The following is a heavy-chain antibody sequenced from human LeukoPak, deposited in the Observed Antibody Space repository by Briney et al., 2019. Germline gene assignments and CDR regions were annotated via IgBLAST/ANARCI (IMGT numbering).Heavy chain of an antibody. V-gene: IGHV1-18*01. CDR3: ARDRTFSSSAADWFDP. CDR1: GYTFTSYG. D-gene: IGHD6-6*01. J-gene: IGHJ5*02. CDR2: ISAYNGKT. Sequence: ASVKVSCKASGYTFTSYGISWVRQAPGQGLEWMGWISAYNGKTNYAQKFQGRVTMTTDTSTRTAYMELRSLRSDDTAVYYCARDRTFSSSAADWFDPWGQGTLVTVFS.